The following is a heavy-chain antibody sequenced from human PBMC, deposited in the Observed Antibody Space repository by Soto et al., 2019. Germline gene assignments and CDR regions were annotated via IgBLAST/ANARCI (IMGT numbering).Heavy chain of an antibody. CDR1: GGSISSSSYY. Sequence: QLQLQESGPGLVKPSETLSLTCTVSGGSISSSSYYWGWIRQPPGKGLEWIGSIYYSGSTYYNPSLNSPLTISVDTSTNQFPLKLSSVTAADTAVYYCARHTPVISISDHWGQGTLVTVSS. D-gene: IGHD2-15*01. J-gene: IGHJ4*02. CDR3: ARHTPVISISDH. CDR2: IYYSGST. V-gene: IGHV4-39*01.